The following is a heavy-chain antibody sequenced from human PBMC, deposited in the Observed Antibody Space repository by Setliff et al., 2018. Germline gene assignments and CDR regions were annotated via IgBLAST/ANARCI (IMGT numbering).Heavy chain of an antibody. Sequence: SETLSLTCAVSGASIRQTSYFWTWVRQPAGKGLEWIGHIYTSGSTNYNPSLRSRVSISVDTSKNQFSLKLSSVTAADTATYYCARAGPTVTFFRVLVISWWDPWGQGSLVTVSS. CDR1: GASIRQTSYF. J-gene: IGHJ5*02. CDR3: ARAGPTVTFFRVLVISWWDP. D-gene: IGHD3-3*01. CDR2: IYTSGST. V-gene: IGHV4-61*09.